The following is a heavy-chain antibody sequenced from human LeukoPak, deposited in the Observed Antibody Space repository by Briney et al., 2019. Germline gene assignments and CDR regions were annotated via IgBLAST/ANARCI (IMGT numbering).Heavy chain of an antibody. CDR3: ARNYYDSTTFDY. D-gene: IGHD3-22*01. CDR2: IYYSGST. Sequence: SQTLSLTWTVSAGSIGSHYCSWIRQPPGKGLEWVGYIYYSGSTNYNPSLKSRVTISVDTSKNQFLLKLSSETAADTAVYYCARNYYDSTTFDYWGQGTLVTVSS. V-gene: IGHV4-59*11. J-gene: IGHJ4*02. CDR1: AGSIGSHY.